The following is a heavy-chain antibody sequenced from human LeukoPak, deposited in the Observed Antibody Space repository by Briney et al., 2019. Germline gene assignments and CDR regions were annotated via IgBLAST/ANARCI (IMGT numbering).Heavy chain of an antibody. CDR1: GFTFSSYE. Sequence: GGSLRLSCAASGFTFSSYEMNWVRQAPGKGLEWVSYISSSGSTIYYADSVKGRFTISRDNAKNSLYLQMNSLRAEDTAVYYCARDDSPYYGENLDYWGQGTLVTVSS. CDR2: ISSSGSTI. D-gene: IGHD4-17*01. J-gene: IGHJ4*02. V-gene: IGHV3-48*03. CDR3: ARDDSPYYGENLDY.